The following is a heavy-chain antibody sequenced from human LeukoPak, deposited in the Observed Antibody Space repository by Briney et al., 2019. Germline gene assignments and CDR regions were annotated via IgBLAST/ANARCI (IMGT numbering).Heavy chain of an antibody. Sequence: GALRLSCAASGFTFSSYAMSWVRQAPGKGLEWVSAISGSGGSTYYADSVKGRFTISRDNSKNTLYLQMNSLRSEDTAVYYCARDEYLGGNDAFDIWGQGTMVTVSS. J-gene: IGHJ3*02. CDR1: GFTFSSYA. D-gene: IGHD2-15*01. V-gene: IGHV3-23*01. CDR2: ISGSGGST. CDR3: ARDEYLGGNDAFDI.